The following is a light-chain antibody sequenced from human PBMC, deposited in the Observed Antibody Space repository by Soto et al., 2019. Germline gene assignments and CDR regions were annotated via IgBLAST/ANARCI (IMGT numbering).Light chain of an antibody. CDR2: LKSDGSH. CDR1: SGHSSYA. V-gene: IGLV4-69*01. Sequence: QLVLTQSPSASASLGALVKLTCTLSSGHSSYAIAWHQQQPEKGPRYLMKLKSDGSHSKGDGIPDRFSGSSSGAERYLTISSLQSEDEADYYCQTWGTGIRGVFGGGTKLTVL. CDR3: QTWGTGIRGV. J-gene: IGLJ2*01.